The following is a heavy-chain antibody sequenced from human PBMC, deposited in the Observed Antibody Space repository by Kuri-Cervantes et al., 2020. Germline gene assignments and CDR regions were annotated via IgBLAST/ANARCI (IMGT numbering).Heavy chain of an antibody. CDR2: IYPGDSDT. D-gene: IGHD6-19*01. V-gene: IGHV5-51*01. Sequence: KVSCKGSGYIFTNYWIGWVRQMPGKGLEWMGVIYPGDSDTRYSPSFQGQVTISADKSISTAYLQWSSLKASDTAMYYCARGGMEVAALNWFDPWGQGTLVTVSS. CDR1: GYIFTNYW. J-gene: IGHJ5*02. CDR3: ARGGMEVAALNWFDP.